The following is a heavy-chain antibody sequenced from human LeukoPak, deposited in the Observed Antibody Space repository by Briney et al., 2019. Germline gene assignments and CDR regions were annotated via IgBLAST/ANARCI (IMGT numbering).Heavy chain of an antibody. V-gene: IGHV3-74*01. CDR1: GFTFRTYA. CDR2: INSDGSRT. D-gene: IGHD2-21*02. J-gene: IGHJ4*02. CDR3: ARELPREVTLDY. Sequence: GGSLRLSCVASGFTFRTYAMNWVRQAPGKGLVWVSRINSDGSRTGYADAVKGRFTISRDNAKNMLYLQMNSLRAEDTAIYYCARELPREVTLDYWGQGTLVTVSS.